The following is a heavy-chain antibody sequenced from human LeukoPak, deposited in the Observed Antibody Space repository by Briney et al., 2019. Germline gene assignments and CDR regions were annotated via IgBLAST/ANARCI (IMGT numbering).Heavy chain of an antibody. CDR2: IYYIGTT. D-gene: IGHD3-10*01. V-gene: IGHV4-30-4*01. CDR1: GGSISSGDYY. CDR3: ARAEGSGRGFDF. J-gene: IGHJ4*02. Sequence: PSEXXSLTCTVSGGSISSGDYYWSWIRQPPXXXLEWIGYIYYIGTTYYNPSLKSRVTISVDTSKNQFSLKLSSVTAADTAVYYCARAEGSGRGFDFWGQGTLVTVSS.